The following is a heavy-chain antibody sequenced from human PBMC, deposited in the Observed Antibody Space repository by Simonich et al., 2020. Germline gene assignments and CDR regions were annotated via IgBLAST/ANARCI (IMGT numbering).Heavy chain of an antibody. CDR3: ARHLQLGPFDY. Sequence: QVQLQQWGAGLLKPSETLSLTCAVYGGSFSGYYWGWIRRPPGKGLGWIGEINHSGSTNYNPSLKSRVTISVDTSKNHFSLKLSSVTAADTAVYYCARHLQLGPFDYWGQGTLVTVSS. J-gene: IGHJ4*02. CDR2: INHSGST. V-gene: IGHV4-34*01. D-gene: IGHD1-1*01. CDR1: GGSFSGYY.